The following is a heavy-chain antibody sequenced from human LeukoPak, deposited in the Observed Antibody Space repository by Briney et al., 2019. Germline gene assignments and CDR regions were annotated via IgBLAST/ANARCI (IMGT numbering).Heavy chain of an antibody. Sequence: GGSLRLSCEASGFTFINYAMNWVRQAPEKGLEWVSTVSGPGTTTYYADSVKGRFTVSRDNSKDTVFLQMDSLRAEDTAVYYCATRRSGNYFATFDYWGQGILVTVSS. J-gene: IGHJ4*02. CDR2: VSGPGTTT. CDR1: GFTFINYA. V-gene: IGHV3-23*01. D-gene: IGHD3-22*01. CDR3: ATRRSGNYFATFDY.